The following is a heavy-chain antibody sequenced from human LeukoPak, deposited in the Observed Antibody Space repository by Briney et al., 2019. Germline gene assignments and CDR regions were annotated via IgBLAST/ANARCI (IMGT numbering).Heavy chain of an antibody. V-gene: IGHV4-39*01. CDR3: ARLTGDYDSSGYYPYFGY. J-gene: IGHJ4*02. D-gene: IGHD3-22*01. CDR2: IYNSANT. Sequence: PSETLSLTCTVSGDSISSSSYCWDWIRQPPGKGLEWIGNIYNSANTHYNPSLKTRITMSVDTSKNQFSLKLNSVTAADTGVYYCARLTGDYDSSGYYPYFGYWGQGTLVTVSS. CDR1: GDSISSSSYC.